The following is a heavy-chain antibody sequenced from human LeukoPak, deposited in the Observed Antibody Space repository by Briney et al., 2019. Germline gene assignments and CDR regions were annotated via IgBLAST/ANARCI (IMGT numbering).Heavy chain of an antibody. V-gene: IGHV3-7*01. CDR3: ASSDYGDYSDY. CDR1: GFTISSYW. CDR2: IKQDGSEK. D-gene: IGHD4-17*01. Sequence: GGSLRLSCAASGFTISSYWMSWVRQAPGKGLEWVANIKQDGSEKYYVESVKGRFTISRDNAKNSLYLQMNSLRAEDTAVYYCASSDYGDYSDYWGQGTLVTVSS. J-gene: IGHJ4*02.